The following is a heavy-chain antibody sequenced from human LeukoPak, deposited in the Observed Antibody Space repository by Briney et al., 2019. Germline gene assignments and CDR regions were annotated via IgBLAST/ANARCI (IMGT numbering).Heavy chain of an antibody. J-gene: IGHJ3*02. D-gene: IGHD3-22*01. Sequence: SETLSLTCTVSGGSISSYYWSWIRQPPGKGLEWIGYIYYRGSTNYNPSLKSRVTISVDTSKNQFSLKLSSVTAADTAVYYCARDRLGATMIVEKRAFDIWGQGTMVAVSS. CDR2: IYYRGST. V-gene: IGHV4-59*01. CDR3: ARDRLGATMIVEKRAFDI. CDR1: GGSISSYY.